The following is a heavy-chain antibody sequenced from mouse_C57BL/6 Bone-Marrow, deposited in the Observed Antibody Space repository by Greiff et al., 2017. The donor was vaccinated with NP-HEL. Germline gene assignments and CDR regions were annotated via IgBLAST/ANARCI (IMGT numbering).Heavy chain of an antibody. CDR2: LWSGGST. CDR3: ARNEIYYDYGAMDY. D-gene: IGHD2-4*01. J-gene: IGHJ4*01. Sequence: QVQLQQSGPGLVQPSQSLSITCTVSGFSLPSYGVHWVRQSPGKGLEWLGVLWSGGSTDYNAAFISRLSISKDNSKSQVFCKMNSLQADDTAIYYCARNEIYYDYGAMDYWGQGTSVTVSS. V-gene: IGHV2-2*01. CDR1: GFSLPSYG.